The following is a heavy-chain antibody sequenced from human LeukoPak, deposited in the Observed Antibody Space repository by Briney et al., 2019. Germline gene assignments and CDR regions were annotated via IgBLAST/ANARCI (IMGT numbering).Heavy chain of an antibody. Sequence: GGSLRLSCAASGFTFDDYTMHWVRQAPGKGLEWVSLISWDGGSTYYADSVKGRFTISRDNAKNSLYLQMNSLRAEDTAVYYCAHLPSSGTGIVDYWGQGTLVTVSS. J-gene: IGHJ4*02. CDR3: AHLPSSGTGIVDY. CDR2: ISWDGGST. V-gene: IGHV3-43*01. D-gene: IGHD3-10*01. CDR1: GFTFDDYT.